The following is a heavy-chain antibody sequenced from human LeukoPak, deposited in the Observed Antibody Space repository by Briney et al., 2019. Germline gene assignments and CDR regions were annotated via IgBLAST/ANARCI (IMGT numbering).Heavy chain of an antibody. J-gene: IGHJ5*02. CDR1: GGSFSGYY. D-gene: IGHD6-13*01. V-gene: IGHV4-34*01. CDR3: ARGDKQHVGYSSSWYRGYNWFDP. Sequence: SETLSLTCAVYGGSFSGYYWSWIRQPPGKGLEWIGEITHSGSTNYNPSLKSRVTISVDTSKNQFSLKLSSVTAADTAVYYCARGDKQHVGYSSSWYRGYNWFDPWGQGTLVTVSS. CDR2: ITHSGST.